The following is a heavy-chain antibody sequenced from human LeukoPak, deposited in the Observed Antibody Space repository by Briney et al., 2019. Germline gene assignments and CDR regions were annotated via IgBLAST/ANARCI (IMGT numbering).Heavy chain of an antibody. D-gene: IGHD1-1*01. J-gene: IGHJ6*02. CDR2: IYYSGST. V-gene: IGHV4-59*01. CDR3: ARGAGLERRLYYYYGMDV. Sequence: PSETLSLTCTVSGGSISSYYWSWIRQPPGKGLEWIGYIYYSGSTNYNPSLKSRVTISVDTSKNQFSLKLSSVTAADTAVCYCARGAGLERRLYYYYGMDVWGQGTTVTVSS. CDR1: GGSISSYY.